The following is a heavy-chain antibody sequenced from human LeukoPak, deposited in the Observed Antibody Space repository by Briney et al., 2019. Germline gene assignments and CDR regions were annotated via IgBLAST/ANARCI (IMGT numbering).Heavy chain of an antibody. CDR2: IYRTGST. Sequence: GGSLRLSCAASGFTVNSNHMTWVRQAPGKGLEWVSIIYRTGSTYYADSVKGRFTISRDNSKNTLYLQMNNLRADDTAVYYCARQTDSGYDCWGQGTLVTVSS. D-gene: IGHD5-12*01. CDR3: ARQTDSGYDC. V-gene: IGHV3-66*04. CDR1: GFTVNSNH. J-gene: IGHJ4*02.